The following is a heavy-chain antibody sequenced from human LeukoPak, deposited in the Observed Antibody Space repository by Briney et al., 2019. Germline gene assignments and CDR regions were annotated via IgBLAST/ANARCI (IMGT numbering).Heavy chain of an antibody. Sequence: SQTLSLTCAISGDSASSNSVAWNWIRQSPSRGLEWLGRTYYRSKWNNEYALTVKSRITITPDTTKNQFSLTLNSLTPEHTVTYSCARQSDYVLGYWGQGTLVTVSS. V-gene: IGHV6-1*01. CDR1: GDSASSNSVA. J-gene: IGHJ4*02. D-gene: IGHD3-16*01. CDR2: TYYRSKWNN. CDR3: ARQSDYVLGY.